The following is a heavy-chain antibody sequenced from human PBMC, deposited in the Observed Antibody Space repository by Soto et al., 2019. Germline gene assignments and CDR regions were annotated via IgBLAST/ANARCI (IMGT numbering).Heavy chain of an antibody. CDR3: AKSGVDTFGLSY. V-gene: IGHV3-74*01. Sequence: EVQLVESGGGLVQPGGSLRLSCAVSGFTFSSFWMHWVRQAPGEGLVWVSRINTDGSSTSYADSVKGRFTISRDNAKNTLYLQMNCLRVEDTAVYYCAKSGVDTFGLSYWGQGTLVTVSS. CDR1: GFTFSSFW. D-gene: IGHD5-18*01. J-gene: IGHJ4*02. CDR2: INTDGSST.